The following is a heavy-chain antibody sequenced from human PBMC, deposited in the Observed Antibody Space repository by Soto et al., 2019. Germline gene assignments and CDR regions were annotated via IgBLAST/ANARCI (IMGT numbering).Heavy chain of an antibody. Sequence: GGSLRRSCAVSGITVSSYYMSWVRQAAGKGLEWVSVIYAGTITYYADSVKGRFTIYRDNSKNTLNLEMKSLRVEDTAVYYCARIPYDNSGTIFDYWGQGTLVTVSS. J-gene: IGHJ4*02. CDR1: GITVSSYY. V-gene: IGHV3-53*01. D-gene: IGHD3-22*01. CDR2: IYAGTIT. CDR3: ARIPYDNSGTIFDY.